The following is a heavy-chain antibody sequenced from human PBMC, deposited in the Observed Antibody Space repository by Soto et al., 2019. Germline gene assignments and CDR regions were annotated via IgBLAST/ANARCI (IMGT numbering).Heavy chain of an antibody. CDR3: AVSKLLVVVAGVVPYSFDY. J-gene: IGHJ4*02. Sequence: PGESLKISCKGSGYSFTKYWIGWVRQMPGKGLEWMGIIYPGDSDPRYSPSFQGQVTISADKSISTAYLQWSSLKASDTAMYYCAVSKLLVVVAGVVPYSFDYWGQGALVTVSS. D-gene: IGHD2-15*01. CDR2: IYPGDSDP. CDR1: GYSFTKYW. V-gene: IGHV5-51*01.